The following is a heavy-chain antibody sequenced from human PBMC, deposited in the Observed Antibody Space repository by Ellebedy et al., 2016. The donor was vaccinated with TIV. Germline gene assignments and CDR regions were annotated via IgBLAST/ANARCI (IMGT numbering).Heavy chain of an antibody. V-gene: IGHV4-4*07. CDR2: IYSSGTT. D-gene: IGHD3-10*01. CDR1: GGSITSYY. J-gene: IGHJ4*02. Sequence: MPSETLSLPCSVSGGSITSYYWNWIRQPAGQGLEWIGRIYSSGTTNYNRAFERRVSISVDVSRNQVFLKLSSVTAADTAVYYCARDYLKLYGSGIFDYWGQGTQVTASS. CDR3: ARDYLKLYGSGIFDY.